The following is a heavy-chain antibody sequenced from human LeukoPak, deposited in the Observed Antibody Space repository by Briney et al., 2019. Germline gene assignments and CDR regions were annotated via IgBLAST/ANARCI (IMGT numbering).Heavy chain of an antibody. V-gene: IGHV4-61*02. Sequence: SQTLSLTCTVSGGSISSGSYYWSWIRQPAGKGLEWIGRIYTSGSTNYNPSLKSRVTISVDTSKNQFSLKLSSVTAADTAVYYCARVSNSVTMVRGTTTEAFDIWGQGTMVTASS. J-gene: IGHJ3*02. CDR2: IYTSGST. CDR1: GGSISSGSYY. CDR3: ARVSNSVTMVRGTTTEAFDI. D-gene: IGHD3-10*01.